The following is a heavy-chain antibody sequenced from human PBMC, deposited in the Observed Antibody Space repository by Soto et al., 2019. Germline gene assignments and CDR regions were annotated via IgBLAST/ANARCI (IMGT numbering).Heavy chain of an antibody. CDR2: ISYDGSNK. J-gene: IGHJ4*02. V-gene: IGHV3-30-3*01. D-gene: IGHD2-2*01. CDR3: ARDRPSPYCSSTSCSSYFDY. Sequence: QVQLVESGGGVVQPGRSLRLSCAASGFTFSTYAMQWVRQAPGKGLEWMAVISYDGSNKYYADSVKGRFTISRDNSKNTLYLQMNSLRAEDTAVYYCARDRPSPYCSSTSCSSYFDYWGQGTLVTVSS. CDR1: GFTFSTYA.